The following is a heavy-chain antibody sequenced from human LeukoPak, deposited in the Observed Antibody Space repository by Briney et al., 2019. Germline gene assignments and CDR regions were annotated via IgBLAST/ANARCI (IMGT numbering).Heavy chain of an antibody. CDR3: AKKDWHDYGDYYRDF. CDR1: GFTFSSYA. CDR2: ISGSGGST. V-gene: IGHV3-23*01. J-gene: IGHJ4*02. Sequence: PGGSLRLSCAASGFTFSSYAMSWVRQAPGKGLEWVSAISGSGGSTYYADSVKGRFTISRDNSKNTLYLQMNGLRAEDTAVYYCAKKDWHDYGDYYRDFWGQGTLVTVSS. D-gene: IGHD4-17*01.